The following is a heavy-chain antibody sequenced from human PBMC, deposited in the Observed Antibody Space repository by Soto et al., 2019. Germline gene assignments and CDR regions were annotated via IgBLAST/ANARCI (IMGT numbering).Heavy chain of an antibody. CDR1: GFSLNEARMG. CDR2: IFWYDEK. CDR3: AHVRQWDGAQWYLY. V-gene: IGHV2-26*01. D-gene: IGHD1-26*01. J-gene: IGHJ4*02. Sequence: QVTLKESGPVLVKPTETLTLTCAVSGFSLNEARMGVSWIRQPPGKALEWLAHIFWYDEKSYSTSLKSRLTISRDPSKGQVVLTMTNMDPADTAAYFCAHVRQWDGAQWYLYWGRGTLVTVSS.